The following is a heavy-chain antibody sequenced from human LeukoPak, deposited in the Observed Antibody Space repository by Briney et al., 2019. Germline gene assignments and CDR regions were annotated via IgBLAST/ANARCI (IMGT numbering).Heavy chain of an antibody. Sequence: SQTLSLTCTVSGGSISSGSYYWSWIRQPAGKGLEWIGRIYTSGSTNYNPSLKSRVTISVDTSKNQFSLKLSSVTAADTAVYYCAREEYYDFWSGYQNWFDPWDQGTLVTVSS. CDR1: GGSISSGSYY. V-gene: IGHV4-61*02. D-gene: IGHD3-3*01. CDR2: IYTSGST. CDR3: AREEYYDFWSGYQNWFDP. J-gene: IGHJ5*02.